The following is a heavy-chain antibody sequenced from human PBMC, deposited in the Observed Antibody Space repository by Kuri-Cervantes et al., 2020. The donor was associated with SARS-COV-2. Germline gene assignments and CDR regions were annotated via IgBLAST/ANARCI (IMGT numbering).Heavy chain of an antibody. V-gene: IGHV3-49*03. D-gene: IGHD3-3*01. Sequence: GGSLRLSCTASGFTFGDYAMSWFRQAPGKGLEWVGFIRSKAYGGTTEYAASVKGRFTISRDDSKSIAYLQMNSLKTEDTAVYYCTDGGDFWSGYPLGMDVWGQGTTVTVSS. CDR2: IRSKAYGGTT. J-gene: IGHJ6*02. CDR1: GFTFGDYA. CDR3: TDGGDFWSGYPLGMDV.